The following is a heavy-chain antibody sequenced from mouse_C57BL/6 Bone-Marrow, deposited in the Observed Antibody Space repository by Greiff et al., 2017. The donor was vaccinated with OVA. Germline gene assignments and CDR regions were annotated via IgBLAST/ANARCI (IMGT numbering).Heavy chain of an antibody. CDR2: IRNKANGYTT. V-gene: IGHV7-3*01. CDR1: GFTFTDYY. CDR3: ARSSTGTGDY. Sequence: EVHLVESGGGLVQPGGSLSLSCAASGFTFTDYYMSWVRQPPGKALEWLGFIRNKANGYTTEYSASVKGRFTISRDNSQSILYLQMNALRAEDSATYYCARSSTGTGDYWGQGTTLTVSS. D-gene: IGHD4-1*02. J-gene: IGHJ2*01.